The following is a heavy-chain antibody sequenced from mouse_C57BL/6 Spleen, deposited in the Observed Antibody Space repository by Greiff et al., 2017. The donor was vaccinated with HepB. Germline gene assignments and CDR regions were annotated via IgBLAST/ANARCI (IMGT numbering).Heavy chain of an antibody. J-gene: IGHJ3*01. D-gene: IGHD1-1*01. CDR1: GYTFTSYR. Sequence: QVQLQQPGAELVMPGASVKLSCKASGYTFTSYRMHWVKQRPGQGLEWIGEIDPSDSYTNYNQKFKGKSTLTVDKSSSTAYMQLSSLTSEDSAVYYCANYYGSSYRSFAYWGQGTLVTVSA. CDR3: ANYYGSSYRSFAY. CDR2: IDPSDSYT. V-gene: IGHV1-69*01.